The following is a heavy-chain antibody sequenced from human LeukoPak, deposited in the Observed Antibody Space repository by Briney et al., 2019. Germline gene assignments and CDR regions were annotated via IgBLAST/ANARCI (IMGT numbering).Heavy chain of an antibody. Sequence: GASVKVSCKASGYTFTSYDINWVRQATGQGLEWMGWMNPNSGNTGCAQKFQGRVTITRNTSISTAYMELSSLRSEDTAVYYCARGGITMVRGAPKLFDPWGQGTLVTVSS. CDR2: MNPNSGNT. V-gene: IGHV1-8*01. CDR1: GYTFTSYD. D-gene: IGHD3-10*01. CDR3: ARGGITMVRGAPKLFDP. J-gene: IGHJ5*02.